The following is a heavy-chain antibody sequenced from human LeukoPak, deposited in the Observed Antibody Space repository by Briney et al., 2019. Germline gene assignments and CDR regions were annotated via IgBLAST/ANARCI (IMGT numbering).Heavy chain of an antibody. V-gene: IGHV4-34*01. D-gene: IGHD6-13*01. CDR3: ARDAQQLVPYYYYGMDV. J-gene: IGHJ6*02. Sequence: PSETLSLTCAVYGGSFSGYYWSWIRQPPGKGLEWIGEINHSGSTNYNPSLKSRVTISVDTSKNQFSLKLSSVTAADTAVYYCARDAQQLVPYYYYGMDVWGQGTTVTVSS. CDR2: INHSGST. CDR1: GGSFSGYY.